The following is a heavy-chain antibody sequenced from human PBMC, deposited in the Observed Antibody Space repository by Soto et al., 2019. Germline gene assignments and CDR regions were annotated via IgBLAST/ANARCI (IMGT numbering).Heavy chain of an antibody. J-gene: IGHJ5*02. V-gene: IGHV3-23*01. CDR2: ISGSGGST. CDR1: GFTFSSYA. CDR3: AKDLRTGITIFGVVQGGFDP. D-gene: IGHD3-3*01. Sequence: GGSLRLSCAASGFTFSSYAMSWVRQAPGKGLEWVSAISGSGGSTYYADSVKGRFTISRDNSKNTLYLQMNSLRAEDTAVYYCAKDLRTGITIFGVVQGGFDPWGQGTLVTVSS.